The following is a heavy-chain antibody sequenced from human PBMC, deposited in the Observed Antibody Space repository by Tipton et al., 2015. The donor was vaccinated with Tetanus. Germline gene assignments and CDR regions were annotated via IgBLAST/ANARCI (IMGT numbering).Heavy chain of an antibody. J-gene: IGHJ6*04. D-gene: IGHD1-14*01. CDR1: GFTFKSYT. CDR3: AKEALGDLNL. V-gene: IGHV3-23*01. CDR2: ISGSRLTP. Sequence: SLRLSCAASGFTFKSYTMNWVRQAPGNGLEWVAAISGSRLTPYYADSVKGRFTISRDNSNNTLSLQLNSLRAYDSALYYCAKEALGDLNLGGTGSTVIVSS.